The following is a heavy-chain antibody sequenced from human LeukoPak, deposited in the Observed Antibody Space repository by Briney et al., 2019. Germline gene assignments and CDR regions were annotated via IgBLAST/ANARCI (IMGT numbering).Heavy chain of an antibody. CDR1: GGSISSSSYY. V-gene: IGHV4-39*01. Sequence: SETLSLTCTVSGGSISSSSYYWGWIRQPPGKGLEWIGSIYYSGSTYYNPSLKSRVTISVDTSKNQFSLKLSSVTAADTAVYYCARHGRIHPNIVGATFSRAAFDIWGQGTMVTVSS. D-gene: IGHD1-26*01. J-gene: IGHJ3*02. CDR2: IYYSGST. CDR3: ARHGRIHPNIVGATFSRAAFDI.